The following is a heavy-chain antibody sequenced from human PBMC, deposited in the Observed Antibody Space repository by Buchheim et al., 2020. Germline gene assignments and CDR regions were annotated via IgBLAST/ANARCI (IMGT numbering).Heavy chain of an antibody. D-gene: IGHD6-19*01. J-gene: IGHJ4*02. CDR2: VKSRGDGGTT. V-gene: IGHV3-15*05. Sequence: HLVESGGGLIQPGGSLILSCVTSGITFSDAWVSWVRQAPGKGLEWVGRVKSRGDGGTTDYAAAVKGRFRISRDDSKNTVHLQMIAVKIEDAGVYFCTTVLSGWHFGKPKSFDAWGQGT. CDR3: TTVLSGWHFGKPKSFDA. CDR1: GITFSDAW.